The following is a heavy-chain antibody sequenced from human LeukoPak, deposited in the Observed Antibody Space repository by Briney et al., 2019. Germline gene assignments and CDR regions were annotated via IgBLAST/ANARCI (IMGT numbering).Heavy chain of an antibody. V-gene: IGHV3-23*01. CDR2: ISGSGGTT. CDR3: AVGYSYGLYYFDY. D-gene: IGHD5-18*01. Sequence: GGSLRLSCAASGFTFSSYAMSWVRQAPGKGLEWVSGISGSGGTTYYADSVKGRFTISRDNSKNTLYLQMNSLRAEDTAVYYCAVGYSYGLYYFDYWGQGTLVTVSS. CDR1: GFTFSSYA. J-gene: IGHJ4*02.